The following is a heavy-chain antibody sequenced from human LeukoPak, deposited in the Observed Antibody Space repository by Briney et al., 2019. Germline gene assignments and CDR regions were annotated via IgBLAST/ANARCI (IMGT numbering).Heavy chain of an antibody. CDR2: ISSSSSYI. V-gene: IGHV3-21*01. CDR3: ARDESLGGYPFDY. J-gene: IGHJ4*02. D-gene: IGHD3-10*01. Sequence: GGSLRLSCAASGFTFSSYSMNWVRQAPGKGLEWVSSISSSSSYIYYADSVKGRFTISRDNAKNSLYLQMNNLRAEDTAVYYCARDESLGGYPFDYWGQGTLVTVSS. CDR1: GFTFSSYS.